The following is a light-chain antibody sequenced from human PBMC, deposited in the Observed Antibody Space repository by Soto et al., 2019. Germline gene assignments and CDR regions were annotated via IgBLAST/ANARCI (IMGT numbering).Light chain of an antibody. J-gene: IGKJ3*01. CDR3: QQRSNWPLT. CDR1: QSVSSY. V-gene: IGKV3-11*01. CDR2: DAS. Sequence: EIVLTQSPATLSLSPGERATLSCRASQSVSSYLAWYQQKPGQAPRLLIYDASNRATGIPARFSGSGSGTDFPLTISSLEPEDFAVYYCQQRSNWPLTFGPGTKLDI.